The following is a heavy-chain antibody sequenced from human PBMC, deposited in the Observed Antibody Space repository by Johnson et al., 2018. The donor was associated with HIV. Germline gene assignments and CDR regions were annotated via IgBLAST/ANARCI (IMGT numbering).Heavy chain of an antibody. CDR3: ASHRSIAADDAFDI. Sequence: VQLVASGGGMVRPGGSLRLSCAASGFIFNDYVMNWVRQAPGKGLEWVSGVNWNGGSTGYADSVKGRFTISRDNAKNSLYLQMKSLRAEDTALYYCASHRSIAADDAFDIWGQGTMVTVSS. CDR1: GFIFNDYV. D-gene: IGHD6-13*01. J-gene: IGHJ3*02. CDR2: VNWNGGST. V-gene: IGHV3-20*04.